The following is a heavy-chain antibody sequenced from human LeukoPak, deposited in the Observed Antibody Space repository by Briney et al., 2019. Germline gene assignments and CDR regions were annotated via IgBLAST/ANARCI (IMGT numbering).Heavy chain of an antibody. CDR1: GFNFSDSR. V-gene: IGHV3-7*04. D-gene: IGHD2-21*01. Sequence: PGGSLRLSCATSGFNFSDSRMTCVRQAPGKGLQWVANINRDGTEKHFLDSVEVRFTISRDNAKNSLYLQMNTLRPQDTALYFCVRGDWYLESWGQGTLVTVSS. CDR3: VRGDWYLES. J-gene: IGHJ4*02. CDR2: INRDGTEK.